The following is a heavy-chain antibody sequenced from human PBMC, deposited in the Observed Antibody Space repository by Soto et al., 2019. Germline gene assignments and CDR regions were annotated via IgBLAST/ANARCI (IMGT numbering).Heavy chain of an antibody. Sequence: SETLSLTCTVSGGSVSSGSYYWSWIRQPPGKGLEWIGYIYYSGSTNYNPSLKSRVTISVDTSKNQFSLKLSSVTAADTAVYYCARVREYYGSGGYYLFDYWGQGTRVTVSS. CDR1: GGSVSSGSYY. CDR3: ARVREYYGSGGYYLFDY. J-gene: IGHJ4*02. D-gene: IGHD3-10*01. CDR2: IYYSGST. V-gene: IGHV4-61*01.